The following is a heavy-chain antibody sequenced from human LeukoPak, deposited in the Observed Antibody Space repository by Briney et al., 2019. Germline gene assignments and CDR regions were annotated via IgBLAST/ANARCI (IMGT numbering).Heavy chain of an antibody. CDR2: IYYSGST. CDR1: GGSISSSSYY. V-gene: IGHV4-39*07. D-gene: IGHD1-26*01. CDR3: ARGHIGGSYYEYGYYFDY. Sequence: SETLSLTCTVSGGSISSSSYYWGWIRQPPGKGLEWIGSIYYSGSTYYNPSLKSRVTISVDTSKNQFSLKLSSVTAADTAVYYCARGHIGGSYYEYGYYFDYWGQGTLVTVSS. J-gene: IGHJ4*02.